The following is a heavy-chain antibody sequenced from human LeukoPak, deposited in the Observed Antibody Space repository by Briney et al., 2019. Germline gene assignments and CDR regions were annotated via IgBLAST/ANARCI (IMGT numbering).Heavy chain of an antibody. V-gene: IGHV1-18*01. J-gene: IGHJ1*01. D-gene: IGHD3-22*01. Sequence: GASVKVSCKASGYTFTSYGISWVRQAPGQGLEWMGWISAYNGNTNYAQKLQGRVTMTTDTSTSTAYMELSRLRSDDTAVYYCAREGYYDSSGYGDFQHWGQGTLVTVSS. CDR3: AREGYYDSSGYGDFQH. CDR1: GYTFTSYG. CDR2: ISAYNGNT.